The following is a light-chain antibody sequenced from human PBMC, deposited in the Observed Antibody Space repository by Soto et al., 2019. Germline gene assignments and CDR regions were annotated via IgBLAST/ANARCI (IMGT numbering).Light chain of an antibody. CDR1: SSDVGGYNY. Sequence: QSALTKPPSASASLGQSVTISCTGTSSDVGGYNYVSWHQQHPGEAPKVMIYEVNKRPSGVPDRFSGSKSGNTASLTVSGLQAEDEADYFCSSFAGSGNPVLFGGGTKLTVL. CDR2: EVN. J-gene: IGLJ2*01. CDR3: SSFAGSGNPVL. V-gene: IGLV2-8*01.